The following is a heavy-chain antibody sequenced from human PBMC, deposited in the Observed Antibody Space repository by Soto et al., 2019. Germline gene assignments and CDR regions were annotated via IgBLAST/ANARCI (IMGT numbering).Heavy chain of an antibody. J-gene: IGHJ4*02. Sequence: QVQLVQSGAEVKKPGSSVKVSCKASGGAFSSYALSWVRQAPGHGLAGMGGIIPIFGRANYAQKFQGRVTITADESTSTAYMELSSLRSEDTAVYYCARPSYYDSSGYYGIFDYWGQGTLVTVSS. CDR2: IIPIFGRA. CDR3: ARPSYYDSSGYYGIFDY. CDR1: GGAFSSYA. V-gene: IGHV1-69*01. D-gene: IGHD3-22*01.